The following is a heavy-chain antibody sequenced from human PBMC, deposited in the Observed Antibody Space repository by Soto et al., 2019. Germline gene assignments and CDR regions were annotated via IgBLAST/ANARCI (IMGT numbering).Heavy chain of an antibody. V-gene: IGHV3-53*01. CDR2: IYSGGST. CDR1: GFTVSSNY. CDR3: AGSGSYSEFDY. Sequence: GGSLRLSCAASGFTVSSNYMSWVRQAPGKGLEWVSVIYSGGSTYYADSVKGRFTISRDNSKNTLYLQMNSLRAEHTAVYYCAGSGSYSEFDYWGQGTLVTVSS. J-gene: IGHJ4*02. D-gene: IGHD1-26*01.